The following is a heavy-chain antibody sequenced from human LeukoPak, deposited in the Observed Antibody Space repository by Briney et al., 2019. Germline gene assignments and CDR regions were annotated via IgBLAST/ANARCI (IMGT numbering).Heavy chain of an antibody. CDR3: ARDGVGTAMDDAFDI. CDR1: GGTFSSYA. CDR2: IIPIFGTA. Sequence: SVKVSCTASGGTFSSYAISWVRQAPGQGLEWMGGIIPIFGTANYAQKFQGRVTITADESTSTAYMELSSLRSEDTAVYYCARDGVGTAMDDAFDIWGQGTMVTVSS. V-gene: IGHV1-69*13. J-gene: IGHJ3*02. D-gene: IGHD5-18*01.